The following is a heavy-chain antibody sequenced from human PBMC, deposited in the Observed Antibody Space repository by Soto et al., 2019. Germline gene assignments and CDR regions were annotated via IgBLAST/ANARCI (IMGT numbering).Heavy chain of an antibody. CDR3: ARVEMSGYYYVQYYFDY. CDR1: GGSISSYY. CDR2: IYYSGST. V-gene: IGHV4-59*01. J-gene: IGHJ4*02. D-gene: IGHD3-22*01. Sequence: PSETLSLTCTVSGGSISSYYWSWIRQPPGKGLEWIGYIYYSGSTNYNPSLKSRVTISVDTSKNQFSLKLSSVTAADTAVYYCARVEMSGYYYVQYYFDYWGQGTLVTVSS.